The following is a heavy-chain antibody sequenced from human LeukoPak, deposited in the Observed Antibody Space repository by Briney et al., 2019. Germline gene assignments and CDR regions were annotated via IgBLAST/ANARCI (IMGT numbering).Heavy chain of an antibody. CDR2: ISGDAFSK. Sequence: PGGSLRLSCRGSGFTFSSYDMSWVRQAPGKGLEWVSSISGDAFSKYYGESVRGRFTISRDNSKDTLYLQMNSLRAEDTALYFCTKDRHSSGWPNWFDPWGQGSLVIVSS. CDR3: TKDRHSSGWPNWFDP. V-gene: IGHV3-23*02. CDR1: GFTFSSYD. D-gene: IGHD6-19*01. J-gene: IGHJ5*02.